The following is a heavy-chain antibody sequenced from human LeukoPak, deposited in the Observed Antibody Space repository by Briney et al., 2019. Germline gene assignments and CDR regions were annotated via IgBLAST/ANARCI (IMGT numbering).Heavy chain of an antibody. V-gene: IGHV4-34*01. CDR3: ARGSGSYSKRLNWFDP. Sequence: SETLSLTCAVYGGSFSGYYWSWIRQHPGKGLEWIGEINHSGSTNYNPSLKSRVTISVDTSKNQFSLKLSSVTAADTAVYYCARGSGSYSKRLNWFDPWGQGTLVTVSS. J-gene: IGHJ5*02. D-gene: IGHD1-26*01. CDR2: INHSGST. CDR1: GGSFSGYY.